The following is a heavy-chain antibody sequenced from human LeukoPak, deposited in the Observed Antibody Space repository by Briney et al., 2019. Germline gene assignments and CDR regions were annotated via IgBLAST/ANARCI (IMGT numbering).Heavy chain of an antibody. J-gene: IGHJ5*02. Sequence: PGGSLRLSCAASGFTFSSYAMSWVRQAPGKGLEWVSAISGSGGSTYYADSVKGRFTISRDNAKNSLYLQMYSLRDEDTAVYYCAREGSRRNWFDPWGQGTLVTVSS. CDR2: ISGSGGST. CDR3: AREGSRRNWFDP. V-gene: IGHV3-23*01. D-gene: IGHD2-2*01. CDR1: GFTFSSYA.